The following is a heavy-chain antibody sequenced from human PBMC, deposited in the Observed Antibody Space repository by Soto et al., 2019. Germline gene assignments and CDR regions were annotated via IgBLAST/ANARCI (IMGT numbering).Heavy chain of an antibody. CDR2: ISYDGSNK. CDR1: GFTFSSYA. CDR3: ARDRSDYDFWSGYRYYYYGMDV. V-gene: IGHV3-30-3*01. D-gene: IGHD3-3*01. Sequence: QVQLVESGGGVVQPGRSLRLSCAASGFTFSSYAMHWVRQAPGKGLEWVAVISYDGSNKYYADSVKGRFTISRDNSKNTLYLQMNSLRAEDTAVYYCARDRSDYDFWSGYRYYYYGMDVWGQGTTVTVSS. J-gene: IGHJ6*02.